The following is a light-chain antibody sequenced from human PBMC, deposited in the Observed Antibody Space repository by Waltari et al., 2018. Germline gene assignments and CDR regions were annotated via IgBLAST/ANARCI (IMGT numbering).Light chain of an antibody. V-gene: IGKV1-5*01. CDR1: QSISSW. CDR3: QQSYSTPPEWT. Sequence: DIQMTQSPSTLSASVGDRVTITCRASQSISSWLAWYQQKPGKAPKPLIYDASSLESGVPSRFSGSGSGTEFTLTISSLQPDDFATYYCQQSYSTPPEWTFGQGTKVEIK. J-gene: IGKJ1*01. CDR2: DAS.